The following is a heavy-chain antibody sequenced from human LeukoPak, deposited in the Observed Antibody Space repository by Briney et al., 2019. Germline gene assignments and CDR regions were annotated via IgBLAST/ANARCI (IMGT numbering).Heavy chain of an antibody. Sequence: SETLSLTCTVSGGSISPYYWRWIRRPPGRGLEWIGDMLYSGITNYNPSLKSRATISVDSSKNQFSLKLNSVTAADTAVYYCARGGGYCSDDSCYSDDYWGQGTLVTVSS. CDR3: ARGGGYCSDDSCYSDDY. CDR2: MLYSGIT. J-gene: IGHJ4*02. V-gene: IGHV4-59*01. D-gene: IGHD2-15*01. CDR1: GGSISPYY.